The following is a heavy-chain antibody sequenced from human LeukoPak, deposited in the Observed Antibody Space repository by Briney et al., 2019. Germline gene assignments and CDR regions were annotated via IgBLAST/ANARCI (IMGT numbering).Heavy chain of an antibody. Sequence: GGSLRLSCAASGFTFSSYWMHWVRQAPGKGLVWVSRINSDGSSTSHADSVKGRFTISRDNAKNTLYLQMNSLRAEDTAVYYCASGIAAAGVHFDYWGQGTLVTVSS. J-gene: IGHJ4*02. V-gene: IGHV3-74*01. D-gene: IGHD6-13*01. CDR3: ASGIAAAGVHFDY. CDR1: GFTFSSYW. CDR2: INSDGSST.